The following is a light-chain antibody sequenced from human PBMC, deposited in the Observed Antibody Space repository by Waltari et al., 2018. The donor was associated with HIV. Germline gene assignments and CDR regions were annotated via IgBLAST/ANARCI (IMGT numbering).Light chain of an antibody. CDR2: DVS. V-gene: IGLV2-14*03. J-gene: IGLJ1*01. CDR3: SSYTSSSTHV. Sequence: QSALTQPASVSGSPGQSITISCTGTSSYVGAYNYVSWYQQYPGKVPKLMIYDVSNRHSGVSKRFSGSKSGNTASLTISGLQAEDEADYYCSSYTSSSTHVFGTGTKVTVL. CDR1: SSYVGAYNY.